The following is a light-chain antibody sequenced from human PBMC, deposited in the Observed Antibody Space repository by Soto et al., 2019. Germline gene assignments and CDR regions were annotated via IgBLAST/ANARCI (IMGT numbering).Light chain of an antibody. J-gene: IGLJ2*01. Sequence: QAVVTQPPSLSGAPGQRVTISCTGSSSYIGTAYDVHWYQHLPGTAPKLLISGNKNRPSGVPDRFSGSKSGISASLAITGLQAEDEGLYYCQSYDSSLSHVVFGGGTKVTVL. CDR2: GNK. V-gene: IGLV1-40*01. CDR3: QSYDSSLSHVV. CDR1: SSYIGTAYD.